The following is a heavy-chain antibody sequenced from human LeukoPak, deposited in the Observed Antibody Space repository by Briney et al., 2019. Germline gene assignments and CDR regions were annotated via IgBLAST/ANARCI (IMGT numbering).Heavy chain of an antibody. J-gene: IGHJ4*02. CDR1: GYAFTSYD. Sequence: ASVKVSCKASGYAFTSYDINWVRQASGQGLEWMGYTNPNSGKTVYAQKFQGRVTMTTDTSISTAYMELNSLTSDDTALYFCATVPRTVAGRWGQGTLVTVSS. D-gene: IGHD2-15*01. CDR3: ATVPRTVAGR. V-gene: IGHV1-8*01. CDR2: TNPNSGKT.